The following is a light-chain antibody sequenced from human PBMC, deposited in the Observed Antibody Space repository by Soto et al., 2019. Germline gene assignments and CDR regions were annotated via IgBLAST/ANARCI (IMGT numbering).Light chain of an antibody. V-gene: IGKV3-15*01. J-gene: IGKJ1*01. CDR1: QTINNN. CDR2: GAS. Sequence: ETVMTQSPATLSLSPGARATLSCRASQTINNNLVWYQQRPGQAPRLLIYGASSRATGIPVRFSGSGSGTEFTLTITSLQSEDFAVDYCRQYNDWPRTFGQGTKVDI. CDR3: RQYNDWPRT.